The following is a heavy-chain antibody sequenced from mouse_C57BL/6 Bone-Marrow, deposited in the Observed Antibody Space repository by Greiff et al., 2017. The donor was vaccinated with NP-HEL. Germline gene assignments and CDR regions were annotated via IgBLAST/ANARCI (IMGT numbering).Heavy chain of an antibody. V-gene: IGHV5-4*03. CDR2: ISDGASYT. D-gene: IGHD3-3*01. CDR1: GFTFSSYA. J-gene: IGHJ1*03. Sequence: EVQGVESGGGLVKPGGSLKLSCAASGFTFSSYAMSWVRQTPEQSLEWVATISDGASYTSYPDNVKGRFTISRDNATSNVYLQMSRLKSEDTAVYYCARRGQWNFDVWGRGTTATVTS. CDR3: ARRGQWNFDV.